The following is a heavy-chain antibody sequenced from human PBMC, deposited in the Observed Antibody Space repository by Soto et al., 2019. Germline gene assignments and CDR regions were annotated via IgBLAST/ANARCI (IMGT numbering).Heavy chain of an antibody. Sequence: VGSLRLSCAASGFTFSSYDMHWVRQATGKGLEWVSAIGTAGDTYYPGSVKGRFTISRENAKNSLYLQMNSLRAGDTAVYYCARSGGLLWFGELLPDNYYYGMDVWGQGTTVTVSS. D-gene: IGHD3-10*01. CDR2: IGTAGDT. J-gene: IGHJ6*02. CDR3: ARSGGLLWFGELLPDNYYYGMDV. V-gene: IGHV3-13*01. CDR1: GFTFSSYD.